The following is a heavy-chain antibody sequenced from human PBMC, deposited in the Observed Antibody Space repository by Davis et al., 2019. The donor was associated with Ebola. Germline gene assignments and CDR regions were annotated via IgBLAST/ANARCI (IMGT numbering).Heavy chain of an antibody. D-gene: IGHD1-26*01. CDR1: GGSISSSSYY. V-gene: IGHV4-39*01. J-gene: IGHJ6*04. CDR2: IYYSGST. CDR3: ASRGGGDYYYYGMDV. Sequence: MPSETLSLTCTVSGGSISSSSYYWGWIRQPPGKGLEWIGSIYYSGSTYYNPSLKSRVTISVDTSKNQFSLKLSSVTAADTAVYYCASRGGGDYYYYGMDVWGKGTTVTVSS.